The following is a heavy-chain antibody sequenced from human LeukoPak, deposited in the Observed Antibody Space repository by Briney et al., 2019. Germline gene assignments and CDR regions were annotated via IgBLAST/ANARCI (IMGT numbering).Heavy chain of an antibody. CDR3: ATRYSSIAACRASSYKCMDD. CDR2: INQDGGGR. J-gene: IGHJ6*04. V-gene: IGHV3-7*01. CDR1: GFTFSDYW. Sequence: AGGSRRLSCAASGFTFSDYWMTWVRQAPGKGLEWVADINQDGGGRYYVDSVQGRFIISRDNAQNSVHLQMNSLRAEDTAVYYCATRYSSIAACRASSYKCMDDWGKGTTVIVSS. D-gene: IGHD2-2*01.